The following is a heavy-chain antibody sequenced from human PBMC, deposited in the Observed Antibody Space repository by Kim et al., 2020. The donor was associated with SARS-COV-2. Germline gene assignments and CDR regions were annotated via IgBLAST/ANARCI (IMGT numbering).Heavy chain of an antibody. J-gene: IGHJ6*02. V-gene: IGHV3-30*18. CDR2: ILYDGSNK. Sequence: GGSLRLSCAASGFTFSSYAMHWVRQAPGKGLEWVAVILYDGSNKYYVDSGGGGVTMSRDNSKNTLYLQMNSLRAEDTAAYYCAKGQRAAVSGPYSYFGMDVWGQGTTVTVSS. CDR1: GFTFSSYA. CDR3: AKGQRAAVSGPYSYFGMDV. D-gene: IGHD6-19*01.